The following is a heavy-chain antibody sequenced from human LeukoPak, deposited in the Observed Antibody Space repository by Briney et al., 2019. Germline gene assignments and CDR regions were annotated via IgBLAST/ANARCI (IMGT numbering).Heavy chain of an antibody. D-gene: IGHD3/OR15-3a*01. V-gene: IGHV4-34*01. CDR2: INHSGST. J-gene: IGHJ4*02. Sequence: SETLSLTCAVYGGSFSGYYWSWIRQPPGKGLEWIGEINHSGSTNYNPSLKSRVTISVDTFKNQFSLKLSSVTAADTAVYYCARVPPSMDVFDYWGQETLVTVSS. CDR1: GGSFSGYY. CDR3: ARVPPSMDVFDY.